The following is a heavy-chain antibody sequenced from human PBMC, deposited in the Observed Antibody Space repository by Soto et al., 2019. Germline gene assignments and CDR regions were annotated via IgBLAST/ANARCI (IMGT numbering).Heavy chain of an antibody. D-gene: IGHD3-3*01. CDR2: IYYSGRT. CDR1: GGSISSGDYY. CDR3: ARIVESDYTIDFDL. J-gene: IGHJ2*01. V-gene: IGHV4-30-4*01. Sequence: QVQLQESGPGLVKPSQTLSLTCTVPGGSISSGDYYWSWIRQPPGKGLEWIGYIYYSGRTNYNPSLSSRVTISVDTSKNQFSLNLSSVTVADTAVYYCARIVESDYTIDFDLWGRGTLVPVSS.